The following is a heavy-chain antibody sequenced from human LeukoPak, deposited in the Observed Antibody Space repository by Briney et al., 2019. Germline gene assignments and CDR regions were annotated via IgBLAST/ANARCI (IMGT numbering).Heavy chain of an antibody. V-gene: IGHV3-48*03. J-gene: IGHJ3*02. Sequence: GGSLRLSCAASGFTFSSYEMNWVRQAPGKGLEWVSYISSSGSTIYYGDSVKGRFTISRDNAKNSLYLQMNSLRAEDTAVYYCARARERLRGAFDIWGQGTMVTVSS. CDR3: ARARERLRGAFDI. CDR1: GFTFSSYE. CDR2: ISSSGSTI. D-gene: IGHD3-10*01.